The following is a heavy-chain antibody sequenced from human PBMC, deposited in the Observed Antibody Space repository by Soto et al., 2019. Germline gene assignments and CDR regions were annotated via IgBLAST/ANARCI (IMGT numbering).Heavy chain of an antibody. CDR1: GFTVISYG. D-gene: IGHD2-8*02. V-gene: IGHV3-30*03. Sequence: QVQLVESGGGVVQPGRSLRLSCAASGFTVISYGMHWVRQAPGKGLEWVAGISRDGGTKYYADSVKGRFTISRDNSRNTLFLEMSSLRGDDMAVYYCTGEVASGYWGQGTLVTVS. J-gene: IGHJ4*02. CDR3: TGEVASGY. CDR2: ISRDGGTK.